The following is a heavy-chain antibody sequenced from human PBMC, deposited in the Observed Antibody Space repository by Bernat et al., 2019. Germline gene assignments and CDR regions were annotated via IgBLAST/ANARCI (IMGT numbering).Heavy chain of an antibody. CDR1: GGSISSYY. V-gene: IGHV4-59*08. J-gene: IGHJ6*02. Sequence: QVQLQESGPGLVKPSETLSLTCTVSGGSISSYYWSWIRQPPGKGLEWIGYIYYSGSTNYNPSLKSRVTISVDTSKNQFSLKLSSVTAADTAVDYCARHRTGYSSFWGYGMDVWGQGTTVTVSS. CDR3: ARHRTGYSSFWGYGMDV. CDR2: IYYSGST. D-gene: IGHD5-18*01.